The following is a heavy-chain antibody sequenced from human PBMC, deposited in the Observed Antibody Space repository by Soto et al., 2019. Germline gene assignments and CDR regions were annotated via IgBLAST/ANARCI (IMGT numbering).Heavy chain of an antibody. Sequence: SQTLSLTCAISGDSVSSKTAAWNWIRQSPSRGLEWLGRTYFRSKWYNDYAISVKSRITINPDTSKNQFSLLLNSVTPEDTAVYYCARVSYDHFVHWFDPWGQGTLVTVSS. CDR3: ARVSYDHFVHWFDP. J-gene: IGHJ5*02. CDR1: GDSVSSKTAA. D-gene: IGHD3-16*01. CDR2: TYFRSKWYN. V-gene: IGHV6-1*01.